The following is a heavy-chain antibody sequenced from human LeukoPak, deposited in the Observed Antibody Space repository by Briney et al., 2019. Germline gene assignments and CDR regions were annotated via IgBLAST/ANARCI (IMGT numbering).Heavy chain of an antibody. V-gene: IGHV4-59*08. Sequence: SETLSLTCTVSGGSISSYYWSWIRQPPGKGLEWIGYIYYSGSTNYNPSLKSRVTISVDTSKNQFSLKLSSVTAADTAVYYCARARPITIFGVVINFDYWGQGTLVTVSS. D-gene: IGHD3-3*01. CDR1: GGSISSYY. CDR3: ARARPITIFGVVINFDY. CDR2: IYYSGST. J-gene: IGHJ4*02.